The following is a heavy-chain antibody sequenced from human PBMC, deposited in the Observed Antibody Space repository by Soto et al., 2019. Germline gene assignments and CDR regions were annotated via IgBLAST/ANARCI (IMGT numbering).Heavy chain of an antibody. CDR3: ARVSGGWFDP. J-gene: IGHJ5*02. D-gene: IGHD2-15*01. Sequence: SETLSLTCAVSSGSISSSNWWSWVRQPPGKGLEWIGEIYHSGSTNYNPSLKSRVTISVGKSKNQFSLKLSSVTAADTAVYYCARVSGGWFDPWGQGTLVTVSS. CDR2: IYHSGST. CDR1: SGSISSSNW. V-gene: IGHV4-4*02.